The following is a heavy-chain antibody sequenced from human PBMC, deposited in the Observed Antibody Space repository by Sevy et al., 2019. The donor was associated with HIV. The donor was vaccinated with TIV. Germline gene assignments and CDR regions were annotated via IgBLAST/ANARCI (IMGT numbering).Heavy chain of an antibody. Sequence: GGSLRLSCTASGFKFDDYAMHWVRQPPGKGLEWVSGITWDGGRTGYADSVKGRFVISRDNTKSSLYRQMNSLRAEGTALYYCAKDLRRGDILTGYLNYWGQGILVTVSS. V-gene: IGHV3-9*01. CDR3: AKDLRRGDILTGYLNY. CDR2: ITWDGGRT. D-gene: IGHD3-9*01. J-gene: IGHJ4*02. CDR1: GFKFDDYA.